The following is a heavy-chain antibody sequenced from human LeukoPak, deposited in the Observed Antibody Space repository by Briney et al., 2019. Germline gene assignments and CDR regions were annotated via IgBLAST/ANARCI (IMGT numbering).Heavy chain of an antibody. CDR3: ARAGDSPSIAAADY. D-gene: IGHD6-13*01. Sequence: SGTLSLTCTVSGGSISSYYWSWIRQPAGKGLEWIGRIYTSGSTNYNPSLKSRVTISVDKSKNQFSLKLSSVTAADTAVYYCARAGDSPSIAAADYWGQGTLVTVSS. CDR1: GGSISSYY. V-gene: IGHV4-4*07. J-gene: IGHJ4*02. CDR2: IYTSGST.